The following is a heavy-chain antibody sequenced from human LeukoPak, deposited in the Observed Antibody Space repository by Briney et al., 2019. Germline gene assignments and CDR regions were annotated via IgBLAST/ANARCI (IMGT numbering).Heavy chain of an antibody. CDR3: ARETSQKGAHYMDV. J-gene: IGHJ6*03. D-gene: IGHD3-16*01. Sequence: SETLSLNCTVSGGSISLYYRSWIRQPPGKGLEYMGYIYYSGYTNYNPSLKRRVTISVDTSKNQFSLKLSSVTAADTAVYYCARETSQKGAHYMDVWGKGTTVTISS. V-gene: IGHV4-59*01. CDR2: IYYSGYT. CDR1: GGSISLYY.